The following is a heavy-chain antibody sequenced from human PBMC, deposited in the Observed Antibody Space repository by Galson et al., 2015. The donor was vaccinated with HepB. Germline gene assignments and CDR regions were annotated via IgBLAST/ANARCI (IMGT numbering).Heavy chain of an antibody. CDR2: INTNTGNP. J-gene: IGHJ2*01. Sequence: SVKVSCKASGYTFTSYVMNWVRQAPGQGLEWMGWINTNTGNPTYAQDFTGRFVFSLDTSVSTAYLQISSLKAEDTAVYYCARDGREDFHRRIFLRYFDLWGRGTLVTVSS. CDR3: ARDGREDFHRRIFLRYFDL. D-gene: IGHD1-26*01. CDR1: GYTFTSYV. V-gene: IGHV7-4-1*02.